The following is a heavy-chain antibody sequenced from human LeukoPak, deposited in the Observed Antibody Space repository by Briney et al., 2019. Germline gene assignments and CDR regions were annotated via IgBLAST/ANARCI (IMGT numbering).Heavy chain of an antibody. Sequence: GGSLRLSCSASGFTFSSYAMHWVRQAPGKGLECVSGISGSGGSTYYADSVEGRFTISRDNSKNTLYLQMNSLRAEDTAVYYCAKAKYSSGWYYFDYWGQGALVTVSS. CDR1: GFTFSSYA. V-gene: IGHV3-23*01. CDR3: AKAKYSSGWYYFDY. D-gene: IGHD6-19*01. J-gene: IGHJ4*02. CDR2: ISGSGGST.